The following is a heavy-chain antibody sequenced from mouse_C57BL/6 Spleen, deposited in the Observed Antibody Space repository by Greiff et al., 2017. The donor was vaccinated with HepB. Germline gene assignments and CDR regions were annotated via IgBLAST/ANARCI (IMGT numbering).Heavy chain of an antibody. Sequence: VQLQQPGAELVKPGASVKLSCKASGYTFTSYWMHWVKQRPGQGLEWIGMIHPNSGSTNYNEKFKSKATLTVDKSSSTAYMQLSSLTSEDAAVYYCAVGRYDYDAGEYAMDYWGQGTSVTVSS. CDR3: AVGRYDYDAGEYAMDY. J-gene: IGHJ4*01. CDR2: IHPNSGST. V-gene: IGHV1-64*01. D-gene: IGHD2-4*01. CDR1: GYTFTSYW.